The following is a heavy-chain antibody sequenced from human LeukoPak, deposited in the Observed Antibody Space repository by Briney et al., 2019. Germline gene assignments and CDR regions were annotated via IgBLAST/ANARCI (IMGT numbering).Heavy chain of an antibody. J-gene: IGHJ4*02. CDR3: ARAKLKWPFPFDY. V-gene: IGHV3-74*01. CDR1: GFTFSSYW. D-gene: IGHD5-12*01. Sequence: GGSLRLSCAASGFTFSSYWMHWVRQAPGKGLVWVSRINSDGSSTSYADSVKGRFTISRDNAKNTLYLQMNSLRAEDTAVYYCARAKLKWPFPFDYWGQGTLVTVPS. CDR2: INSDGSST.